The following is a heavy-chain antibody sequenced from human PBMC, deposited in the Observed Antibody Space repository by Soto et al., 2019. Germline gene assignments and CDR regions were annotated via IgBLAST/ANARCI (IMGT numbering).Heavy chain of an antibody. J-gene: IGHJ4*02. Sequence: QVQLVQSGAEVKKPGSSVKVSCKASGGTFSSYAISWVRQAPGQGLEWMGGIIPIFGTANYAQKFQGRVTITADESTSTAYMELSSLRSEDTAVYYCARDYCGSGSYYNGAPSIFDYWGQGTLVTVSS. V-gene: IGHV1-69*01. D-gene: IGHD3-10*01. CDR2: IIPIFGTA. CDR3: ARDYCGSGSYYNGAPSIFDY. CDR1: GGTFSSYA.